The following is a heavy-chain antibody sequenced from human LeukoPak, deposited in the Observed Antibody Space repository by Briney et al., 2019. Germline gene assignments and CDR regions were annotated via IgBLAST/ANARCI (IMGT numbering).Heavy chain of an antibody. CDR3: ARLSLFKDSSGWFDP. D-gene: IGHD3-22*01. CDR2: IYYSGST. Sequence: SETLSLTCTVSGGSISSYYWSWIRQPPGKGLEGIGYIYYSGSTNYNPSLKSRVTISVDTSKNQFSLKLSSVTAADTAVYYCARLSLFKDSSGWFDPWGQGTLVTVSS. J-gene: IGHJ5*02. V-gene: IGHV4-59*08. CDR1: GGSISSYY.